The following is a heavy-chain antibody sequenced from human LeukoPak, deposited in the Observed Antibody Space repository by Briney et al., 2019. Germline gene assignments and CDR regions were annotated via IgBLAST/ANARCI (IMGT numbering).Heavy chain of an antibody. Sequence: GGSLRLSRAASGLTFSTYWRHWGPEAPGRGLVWVSRINSDGRSTTYADSVKGRFTISRDNAKNTLYLQMNSLRDEDTAVFYCSRGSYRMDVWGQGTTVTVSS. CDR3: SRGSYRMDV. CDR1: GLTFSTYW. CDR2: INSDGRST. V-gene: IGHV3-74*03. J-gene: IGHJ6*02.